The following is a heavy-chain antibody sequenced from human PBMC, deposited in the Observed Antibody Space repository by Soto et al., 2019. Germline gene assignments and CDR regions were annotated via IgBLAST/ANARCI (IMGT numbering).Heavy chain of an antibody. J-gene: IGHJ4*02. D-gene: IGHD3-22*01. CDR1: GFTFSSYG. Sequence: QVQLVECGGGVVQPGRSLRLSCAASGFTFSSYGMHWVRQAPGKGLEWVAVISDDGSNKYYADSLKGRFTISRDNSKNTLYLQMNSLRAEDTAVYYCAKEWVYDTSGWSFDYWGQGTLVTVSS. V-gene: IGHV3-30*18. CDR2: ISDDGSNK. CDR3: AKEWVYDTSGWSFDY.